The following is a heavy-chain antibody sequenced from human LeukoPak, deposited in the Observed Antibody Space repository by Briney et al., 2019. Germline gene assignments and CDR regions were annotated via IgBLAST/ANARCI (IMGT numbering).Heavy chain of an antibody. CDR1: GFTFSDHF. CDR3: ARGRPYYYYAMDV. Sequence: GGSLRLSCAASGFTFSDHFMTWIRQAPGRGLEWVSYFSSRGTTIYYADFVKGRFTISRDNAKNALNLQMNSLRADDTAVYYCARGRPYYYYAMDVWGQGTTVTVSS. D-gene: IGHD6-25*01. CDR2: FSSRGTTI. J-gene: IGHJ6*02. V-gene: IGHV3-11*01.